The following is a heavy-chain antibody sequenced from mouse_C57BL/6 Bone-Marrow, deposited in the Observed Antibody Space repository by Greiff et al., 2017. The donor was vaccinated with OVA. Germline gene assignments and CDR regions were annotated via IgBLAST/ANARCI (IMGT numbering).Heavy chain of an antibody. J-gene: IGHJ4*01. CDR1: GFTFSDFY. CDR3: ARLDAMDY. CDR2: ISNGGGST. V-gene: IGHV5-12*01. Sequence: EMKLLESGGGLVQPGGSLKLSCAASGFTFSDFYMYWIRQTPEKRLEWVAYISNGGGSTYYPDTVKGRFTISRDNAKNTLYLQMSRLKSEDTAMYYCARLDAMDYWGQGTSVTVSS.